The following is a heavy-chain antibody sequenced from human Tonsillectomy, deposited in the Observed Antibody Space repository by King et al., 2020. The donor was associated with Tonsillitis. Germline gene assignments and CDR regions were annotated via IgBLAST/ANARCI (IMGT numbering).Heavy chain of an antibody. J-gene: IGHJ4*02. D-gene: IGHD6-19*01. V-gene: IGHV3-73*02. Sequence: VQLVESGGGLVQPGGSLKLSCAASGFTFSGSAMHWVRQASGKGLEWVGRIRTKANSYATAYAASVKGRFTISRDDSKNTAYLQMNSLKTEDTAIYFCVGSSGWLFDYWGQGTLVTVSS. CDR3: VGSSGWLFDY. CDR1: GFTFSGSA. CDR2: IRTKANSYAT.